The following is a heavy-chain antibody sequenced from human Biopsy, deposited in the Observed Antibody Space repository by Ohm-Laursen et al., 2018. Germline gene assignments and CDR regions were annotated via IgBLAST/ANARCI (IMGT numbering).Heavy chain of an antibody. CDR2: INGSGGST. CDR1: GFTFSSHA. J-gene: IGHJ4*02. CDR3: AKPADSYGSEFYFDY. V-gene: IGHV3-23*01. Sequence: SLRLSCAAPGFTFSSHAMSWVRQAPGKGLECVSLINGSGGSTHYAVSVKGRFTISRDNSKNTLYLRMNSLRAEDTAVYYCAKPADSYGSEFYFDYWGQGTLVTVSS. D-gene: IGHD4-17*01.